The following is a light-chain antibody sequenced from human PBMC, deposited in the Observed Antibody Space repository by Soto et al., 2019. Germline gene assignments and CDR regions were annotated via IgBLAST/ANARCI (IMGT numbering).Light chain of an antibody. J-gene: IGKJ2*01. CDR1: QSVSSTS. V-gene: IGKV3-20*01. CDR3: QQYGGSPPKYT. CDR2: DSS. Sequence: EIVLTQSPGTLSLSPGERVALSCRASQSVSSTSIAWYQQKPGQAPRLLIYDSSSTATDIPDRFSGSGSGTDFTLTISRLEPEDFAVYYCQQYGGSPPKYTFGQGTKLEIK.